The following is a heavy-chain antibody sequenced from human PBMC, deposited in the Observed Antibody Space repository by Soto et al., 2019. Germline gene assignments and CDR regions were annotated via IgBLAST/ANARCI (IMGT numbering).Heavy chain of an antibody. CDR1: GLNVITKY. J-gene: IGHJ4*02. Sequence: PGGSMRLSCTAAGLNVITKYMSWVRQAPGKGLEWVSVIYSGGSTFYADSVRGRFTISRDNSKNTVNLQMNSLRAEDTAVYYCARDPWAADYWGQGTLVTVSS. V-gene: IGHV3-66*01. D-gene: IGHD3-16*01. CDR2: IYSGGST. CDR3: ARDPWAADY.